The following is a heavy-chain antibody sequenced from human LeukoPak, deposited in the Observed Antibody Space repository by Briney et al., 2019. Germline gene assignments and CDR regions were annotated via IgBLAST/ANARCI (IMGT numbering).Heavy chain of an antibody. J-gene: IGHJ6*02. CDR2: ISSSSTDT. CDR3: AKVTMVRGVYPPNYGMDV. CDR1: GFTFSDFY. D-gene: IGHD3-10*01. V-gene: IGHV3-11*06. Sequence: GGSLRLSCAASGFTFSDFYMSWIRQAPGKGLEWLSDISSSSTDTNYADSVKGRFTISRDNAKNSLFLQLNSLRAEDTAVYYCAKVTMVRGVYPPNYGMDVWGQGTTVTVSS.